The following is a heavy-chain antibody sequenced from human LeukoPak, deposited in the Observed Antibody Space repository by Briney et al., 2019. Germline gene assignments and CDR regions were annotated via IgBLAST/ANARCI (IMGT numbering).Heavy chain of an antibody. V-gene: IGHV3-48*04. CDR2: ISSSSSTI. CDR1: GFTFSSYW. D-gene: IGHD6-13*01. Sequence: GGSLRLSCAASGFTFSSYWMTWVRQAPGKGLEWVSYISSSSSTIYYADSVKGRFTISRDNAKNSLYLQMNSLRAEDTAVYYCARDGGIAAAGTLQHWGQGTLVTVSS. CDR3: ARDGGIAAAGTLQH. J-gene: IGHJ1*01.